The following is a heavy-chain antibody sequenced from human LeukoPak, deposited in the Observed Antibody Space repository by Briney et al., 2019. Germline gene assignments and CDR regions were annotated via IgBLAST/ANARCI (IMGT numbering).Heavy chain of an antibody. CDR2: IYYSGST. D-gene: IGHD6-13*01. V-gene: IGHV4-31*03. CDR3: ARGIAAAYTPGPVKYNWFDP. J-gene: IGHJ5*02. Sequence: PSETLSLTCTVSGGSISSGGYYWSWIRQHPGKGLEWIGYIYYSGSTYYNPSLKSRVTISVDTSKNQFSLKLSSVTAADTAVYYCARGIAAAYTPGPVKYNWFDPWGQGTLVTVSS. CDR1: GGSISSGGYY.